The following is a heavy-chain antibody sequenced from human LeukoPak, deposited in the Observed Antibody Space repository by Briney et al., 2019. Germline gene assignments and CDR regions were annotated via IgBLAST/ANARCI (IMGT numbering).Heavy chain of an antibody. CDR1: GFTLDDNS. CDR3: ARDPETERGRDGLDH. Sequence: GGSLRLSCAASGFTLDDNSIYWGRHPPGKGLEWVSLISWNGAATYYADSVRGRFTISRDNAKNSIFLQLNNMRPEDTAMYYCARDPETERGRDGLDHWGQGTLVTVS. D-gene: IGHD1-14*01. CDR2: ISWNGAAT. J-gene: IGHJ4*02. V-gene: IGHV3-43*01.